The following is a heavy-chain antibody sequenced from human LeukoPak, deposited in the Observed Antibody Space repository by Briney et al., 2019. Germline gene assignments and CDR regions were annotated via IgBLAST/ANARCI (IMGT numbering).Heavy chain of an antibody. CDR3: ARDPSGSYYRSEYYLDY. CDR1: GFTFSSYW. D-gene: IGHD1-26*01. J-gene: IGHJ4*02. CDR2: INSDGSRT. Sequence: GGSLRLSCAASGFTFSSYWMHWVRQAPGKGLVWVSRINSDGSRTCYADSVKGRFTISRDNAKNTLYLQMNSLRAEDTAVYYCARDPSGSYYRSEYYLDYWGEGTLVTVSS. V-gene: IGHV3-74*01.